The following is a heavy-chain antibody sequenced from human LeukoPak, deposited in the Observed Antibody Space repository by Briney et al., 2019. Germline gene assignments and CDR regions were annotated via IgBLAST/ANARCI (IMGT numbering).Heavy chain of an antibody. CDR3: AQTVDTVTTVSLGRNLYEVNGSFDY. J-gene: IGHJ4*02. D-gene: IGHD5-18*01. V-gene: IGHV4-38-2*01. Sequence: PSETLSLTCAVSGYSISSGYYWGWSRQPPGNGVEWIESIYHSGSTYYNPSLKSRVTISVDTSKNQFSLKLSSMTAADTAVYYCAQTVDTVTTVSLGRNLYEVNGSFDYWGQGTLVTVSS. CDR2: IYHSGST. CDR1: GYSISSGYY.